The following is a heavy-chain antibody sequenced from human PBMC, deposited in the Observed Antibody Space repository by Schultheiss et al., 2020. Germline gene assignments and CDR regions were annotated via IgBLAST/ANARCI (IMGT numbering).Heavy chain of an antibody. CDR2: ISNTGNYQ. CDR3: ARSTGSSPYDFWSGYYLEWWFDP. J-gene: IGHJ5*02. V-gene: IGHV3-21*01. Sequence: GGSLRLSCAASGFSFRTYAMNWVRQAPGKALEWVSSISNTGNYQYYADSVQGRFTISRDNSKNTLYLQMNSLRAEDTAVYYCARSTGSSPYDFWSGYYLEWWFDPWGQGTLVTVSS. CDR1: GFSFRTYA. D-gene: IGHD3-3*01.